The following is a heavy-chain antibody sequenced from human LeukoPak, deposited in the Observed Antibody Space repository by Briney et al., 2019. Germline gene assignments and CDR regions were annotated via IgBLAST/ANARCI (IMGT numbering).Heavy chain of an antibody. CDR3: ASDLNHDSGG. V-gene: IGHV3-48*01. CDR1: GFTFSTHN. D-gene: IGHD3-22*01. Sequence: PGGSLRLSCAASGFTFSTHNMNWVRQAPGKGLEWVSYISSSSSTIYYADSVKGRFTISRDNAKNSLYLQMNSLRVEDTATYYCASDLNHDSGGWGQGTLVTVSS. J-gene: IGHJ4*02. CDR2: ISSSSSTI.